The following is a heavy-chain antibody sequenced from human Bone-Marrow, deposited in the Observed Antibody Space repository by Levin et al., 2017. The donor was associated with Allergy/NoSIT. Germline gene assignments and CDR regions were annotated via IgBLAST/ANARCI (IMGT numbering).Heavy chain of an antibody. CDR2: ISYDGSNK. CDR1: GFPFSSFT. Sequence: GESLKISCAASGFPFSSFTLHWVRQAPGKGLEWVAFISYDGSNKNSADSVKGRFTISRDNSKNTLYLQMNSLRAEDTALYYCARTGLKYFDTSGSYSGNAFDIWGQGTMVTVSS. J-gene: IGHJ3*02. CDR3: ARTGLKYFDTSGSYSGNAFDI. V-gene: IGHV3-30-3*01. D-gene: IGHD3-22*01.